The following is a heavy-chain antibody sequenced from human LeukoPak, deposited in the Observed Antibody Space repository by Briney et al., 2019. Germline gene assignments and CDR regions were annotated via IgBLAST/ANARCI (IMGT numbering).Heavy chain of an antibody. J-gene: IGHJ6*02. CDR3: ARDMVEMTYRGDRYYYYYGMDV. CDR1: GGSISSTHYY. CDR2: FHYSGSN. V-gene: IGHV4-39*07. Sequence: SETLSLTCTVSGGSISSTHYYWGWIRQPPGKGLEWIGNFHYSGSNSYNPSLKSRVTISVDTSKNQFSLKLSSVTAADTAVYYCARDMVEMTYRGDRYYYYYGMDVWGQGTTVTVSS. D-gene: IGHD5-24*01.